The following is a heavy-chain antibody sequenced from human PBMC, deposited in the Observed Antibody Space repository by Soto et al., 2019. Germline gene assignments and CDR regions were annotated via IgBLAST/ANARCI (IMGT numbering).Heavy chain of an antibody. CDR1: VGSSSAYY. CDR3: ARQKNSLSYGRDV. CDR2: ISHSGAT. J-gene: IGHJ6*02. V-gene: IGHV4-34*02. Sequence: QVQIEQWGARLLKPSETLSLTCAVYVGSSSAYYWSWIRQPPGKGLEWIGQISHSGATDYNQSLKSRVCISVDTSKNQFSLLLTDVTATDTAVYYSARQKNSLSYGRDVWGQGTTVTVS.